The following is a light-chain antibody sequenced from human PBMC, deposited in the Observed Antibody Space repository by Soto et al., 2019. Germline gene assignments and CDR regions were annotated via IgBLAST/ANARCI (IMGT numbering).Light chain of an antibody. CDR1: QSVSSY. V-gene: IGKV3-11*01. CDR3: QQRSDWHMT. J-gene: IGKJ5*01. CDR2: DAS. Sequence: EIVLTQSPATLSLSPGQRATLSCRASQSVSSYLAWYQQKPGQAPRLLIYDASNRATCIPARFSGSGSGTDFIPTISSLEPEDYAVYYGQQRSDWHMTFGQGKRLEI.